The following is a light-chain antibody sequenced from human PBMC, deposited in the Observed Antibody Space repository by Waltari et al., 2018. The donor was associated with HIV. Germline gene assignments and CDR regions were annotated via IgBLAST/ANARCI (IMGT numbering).Light chain of an antibody. V-gene: IGLV1-44*01. Sequence: QSVLAQPPSASGTPGQRVTISCSGSRSNIGSNPVNWYQHFPGTAPKLLIYGESRRSSGVHARFSGSMFGTSSSLVITGLQSGDEADYYCSTWDDRLNGPVVFGGGTRLTVL. CDR1: RSNIGSNP. J-gene: IGLJ2*01. CDR2: GES. CDR3: STWDDRLNGPVV.